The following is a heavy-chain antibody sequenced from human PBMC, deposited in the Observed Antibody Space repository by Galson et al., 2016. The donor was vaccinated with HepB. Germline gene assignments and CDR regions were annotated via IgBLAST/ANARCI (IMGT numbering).Heavy chain of an antibody. D-gene: IGHD5-12*01. J-gene: IGHJ2*01. CDR1: GGSFSSYY. CDR3: ARLRAKLKRGYSGYERVRSDRYFDL. Sequence: SETLSLTCAVYGGSFSSYYWSWIRQPPGKGLNWIGEINHSGSTNYNPSLKSRVTISVETSKNQFSLKLTSVTAADTAVYYCARLRAKLKRGYSGYERVRSDRYFDLWGRGTLVTVSS. CDR2: INHSGST. V-gene: IGHV4-34*01.